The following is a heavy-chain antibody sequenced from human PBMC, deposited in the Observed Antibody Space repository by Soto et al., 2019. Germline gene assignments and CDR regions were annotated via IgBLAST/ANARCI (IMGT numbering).Heavy chain of an antibody. J-gene: IGHJ2*01. CDR1: GGSISSYF. V-gene: IGHV4-59*01. CDR3: ANCNWYFDL. Sequence: QVQLQESGPGLVKPSETLSLTCTVSGGSISSYFWSWIRQPPGKGLEWIGYIYYTGSTNYNPSLMXRXTXXVDTSKNQFSLQLSSVTAADTAVYYCANCNWYFDLWGRGTLVTVSS. CDR2: IYYTGST.